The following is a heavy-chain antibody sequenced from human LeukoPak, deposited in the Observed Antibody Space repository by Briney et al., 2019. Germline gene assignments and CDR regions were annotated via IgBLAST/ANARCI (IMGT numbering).Heavy chain of an antibody. CDR3: ARDPPGATSIDS. Sequence: GGSLRLSCAASGFTFSGYSMNWVRQAPGKGLEWVSYISSSSSTTYSADSVQGRFTISRDNAKNSLYLQMDSLKDGDTAVYYCARDPPGATSIDSWGQGTLVTVSS. V-gene: IGHV3-48*02. CDR2: ISSSSSTT. J-gene: IGHJ4*02. CDR1: GFTFSGYS. D-gene: IGHD1-26*01.